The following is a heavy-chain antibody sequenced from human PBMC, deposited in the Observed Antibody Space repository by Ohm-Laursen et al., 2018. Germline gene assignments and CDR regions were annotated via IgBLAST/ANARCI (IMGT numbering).Heavy chain of an antibody. CDR1: AYTFTGYL. CDR3: ARETWGEPFDY. V-gene: IGHV1-46*01. Sequence: SVKVSCKASAYTFTGYLMHWVRQAPGQGLEWMGMFDPSGVSTTYAQKFQGRVTMTRDTSTSTVSMELRSLRSEDTAVYYCARETWGEPFDYWGQGTLVTVSS. J-gene: IGHJ4*02. CDR2: FDPSGVST. D-gene: IGHD3-16*01.